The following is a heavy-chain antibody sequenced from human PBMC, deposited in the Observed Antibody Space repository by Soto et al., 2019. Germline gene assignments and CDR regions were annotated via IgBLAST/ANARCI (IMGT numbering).Heavy chain of an antibody. D-gene: IGHD3-10*01. V-gene: IGHV3-21*01. CDR1: GFTFSTYS. Sequence: EVQLVESGGGLVKPGGSLRLSCAASGFTFSTYSMNWVRQAPGKGLEWVSYISSTSTYINYADSVKGRFTISGDNAKNSRYLQMHSLRAEATAAYYCARVVYGGSLGFGESAPRAYWGQGTLVTVSS. CDR2: ISSTSTYI. J-gene: IGHJ4*02. CDR3: ARVVYGGSLGFGESAPRAY.